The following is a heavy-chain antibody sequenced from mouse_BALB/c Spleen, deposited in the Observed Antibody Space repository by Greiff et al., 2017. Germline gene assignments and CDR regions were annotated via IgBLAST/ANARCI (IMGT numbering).Heavy chain of an antibody. CDR1: GFTFTSYW. J-gene: IGHJ2*01. Sequence: VQLQQSGAELVRPGASVKLSCKASGFTFTSYWMQWVKQRPGQGLEWIGAIYPGDGDTRYTQKFKGKATLTADKSSSTAYMQLSSLASEDSAVYYCARARGDSFDYWGQGTTLTVSS. D-gene: IGHD2-13*01. CDR3: ARARGDSFDY. V-gene: IGHV1-87*01. CDR2: IYPGDGDT.